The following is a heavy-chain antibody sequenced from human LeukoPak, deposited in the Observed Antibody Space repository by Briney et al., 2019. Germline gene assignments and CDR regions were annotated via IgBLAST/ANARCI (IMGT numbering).Heavy chain of an antibody. CDR1: GYTFSSYS. V-gene: IGHV3-21*01. CDR3: ARIGAHPGY. Sequence: GGSLRLSCAASGYTFSSYSMNWVLQAPGKGLEWVSSISSSSSYIYYADSVKGRFTISRDNTKNSLYLQMNSLRAEDTAVYYCARIGAHPGYWGQGTLVTVSS. D-gene: IGHD3-10*01. J-gene: IGHJ4*02. CDR2: ISSSSSYI.